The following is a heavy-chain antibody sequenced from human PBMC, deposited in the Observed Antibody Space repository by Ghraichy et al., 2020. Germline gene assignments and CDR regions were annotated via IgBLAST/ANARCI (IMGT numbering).Heavy chain of an antibody. D-gene: IGHD3-22*01. CDR2: IFSNDEK. J-gene: IGHJ5*02. V-gene: IGHV2-26*01. CDR3: ARISLGYYDSSGYYSWFDP. Sequence: SGPTLVKPTETLTLTCTVSGFSLSNARMGVSWIRQPPGKALEWLAHIFSNDEKSYSTSLKSRLTISKDTSKSQVVLTMTNMDPVDTATYYCARISLGYYDSSGYYSWFDPWGQGTLVTVSS. CDR1: GFSLSNARMG.